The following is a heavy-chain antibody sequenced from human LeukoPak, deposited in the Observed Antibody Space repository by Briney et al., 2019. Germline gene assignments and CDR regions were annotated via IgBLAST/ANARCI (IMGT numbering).Heavy chain of an antibody. CDR3: AKNSPYCSGGSCEIDY. Sequence: PGGSLRLSCAASGLTFSSYGMSWVRQAPGRGLEWVSAISTTGGTTYYADSVRGRFTISRDNSRNTLYLQMNSLRAEDTAIYYCAKNSPYCSGGSCEIDYWGQGTLVTVSS. J-gene: IGHJ4*02. V-gene: IGHV3-23*01. D-gene: IGHD2-15*01. CDR2: ISTTGGTT. CDR1: GLTFSSYG.